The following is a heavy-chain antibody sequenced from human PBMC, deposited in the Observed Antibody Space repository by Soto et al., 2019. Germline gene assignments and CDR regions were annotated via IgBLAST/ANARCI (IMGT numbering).Heavy chain of an antibody. CDR3: ARDWGDYGIGY. CDR2: IYSGGST. V-gene: IGHV3-66*01. CDR1: GFTVSSNY. Sequence: EVQLVESGGGLVQPGGSLRLSCAASGFTVSSNYMSWVRQAPGKGLEWVSDIYSGGSTYYADSVKGRFTISRDNCKDTLYLQMNSLRAEDTAVYYCARDWGDYGIGYWGQGTLVTVFS. D-gene: IGHD4-17*01. J-gene: IGHJ4*02.